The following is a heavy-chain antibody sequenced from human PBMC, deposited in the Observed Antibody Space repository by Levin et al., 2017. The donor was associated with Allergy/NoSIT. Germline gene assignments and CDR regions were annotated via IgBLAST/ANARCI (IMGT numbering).Heavy chain of an antibody. Sequence: GESLKISCAASGFTFSSYGMHWVRQAPGKGLEWVAVISYDGSNKYYADSVKGRFTISRDNSKNTLYLQMNSLRAEDTAVYYCAKESLWFGELSTFDPWGQGTLVTVSS. CDR3: AKESLWFGELSTFDP. D-gene: IGHD3-10*01. CDR1: GFTFSSYG. J-gene: IGHJ5*02. CDR2: ISYDGSNK. V-gene: IGHV3-30*18.